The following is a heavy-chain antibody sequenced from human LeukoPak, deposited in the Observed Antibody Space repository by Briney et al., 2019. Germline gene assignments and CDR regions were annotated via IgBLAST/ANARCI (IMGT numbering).Heavy chain of an antibody. CDR3: AGISHSAYIHDY. J-gene: IGHJ4*02. D-gene: IGHD3-16*01. CDR1: GFTFSTYE. Sequence: PGGSLRLSCAASGFTFSTYEMNWVRQAPGKGLEWVSYISSSGATILYADSVKGRFTISRDNAKNSLCLQMNSLRAEDTALYYCAGISHSAYIHDYWGQGTLVTVSS. V-gene: IGHV3-48*03. CDR2: ISSSGATI.